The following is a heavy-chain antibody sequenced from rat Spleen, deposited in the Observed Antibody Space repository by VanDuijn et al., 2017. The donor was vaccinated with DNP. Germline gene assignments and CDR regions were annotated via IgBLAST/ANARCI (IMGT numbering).Heavy chain of an antibody. Sequence: QVQLQQSGAELAKPGSSVMISCRASGYTFTTFYIGWIKQTTRQGLEFIGYINMGSGGTNNNEKFKGKATLTGGKSSNTAFMQLSSLTPDDSAVYYCARGSDGVWLVYWGQGTLVTVSS. CDR3: ARGSDGVWLVY. V-gene: IGHV1-43*01. D-gene: IGHD4-3*01. J-gene: IGHJ3*01. CDR1: GYTFTTFY. CDR2: INMGSGGT.